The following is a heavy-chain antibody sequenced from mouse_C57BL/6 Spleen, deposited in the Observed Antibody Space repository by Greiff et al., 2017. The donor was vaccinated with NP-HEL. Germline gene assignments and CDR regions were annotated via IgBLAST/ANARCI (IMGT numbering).Heavy chain of an antibody. CDR3: ARGEGYFDV. V-gene: IGHV5-16*01. Sequence: EVKVVESEGGLVQPGSSMKLSCTASGFTFSDYYMPWVRQVPEKGLEWVANINYDGSSTYYLDYLKSRFIISRDNAKNILYLQMSSLKSEVTATYYCARGEGYFDVWGTGTTVTVSS. J-gene: IGHJ1*03. CDR1: GFTFSDYY. CDR2: INYDGSST.